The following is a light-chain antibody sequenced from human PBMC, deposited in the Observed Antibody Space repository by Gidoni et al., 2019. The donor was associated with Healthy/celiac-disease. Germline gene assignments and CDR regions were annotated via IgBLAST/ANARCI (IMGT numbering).Light chain of an antibody. CDR1: QSVSSN. J-gene: IGKJ5*01. CDR2: GAS. V-gene: IGKV3-15*01. CDR3: QQYNNGPS. Sequence: EIVMTQSPATLSVSPWERATLSCRASQSVSSNLAWYQQKPGQAPRLLIAGASTRATGIPARFSGSGSGTECTLTISSLQYEDFAVYYCQQYNNGPSFGQGTRLEIK.